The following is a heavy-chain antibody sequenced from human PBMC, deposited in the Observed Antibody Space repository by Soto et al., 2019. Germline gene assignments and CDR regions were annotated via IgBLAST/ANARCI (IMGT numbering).Heavy chain of an antibody. J-gene: IGHJ6*02. V-gene: IGHV5-10-1*01. Sequence: PGESLKISCKGSGYSFTSYWISWVRQMPGKGLEWMGRIDPSDSYTNYSPSFQGHVTISADKSISTAYLQWSSLKASDTAMYYCARHGWNIAARHENGMDVWGQGTTVTVSS. CDR3: ARHGWNIAARHENGMDV. D-gene: IGHD6-6*01. CDR1: GYSFTSYW. CDR2: IDPSDSYT.